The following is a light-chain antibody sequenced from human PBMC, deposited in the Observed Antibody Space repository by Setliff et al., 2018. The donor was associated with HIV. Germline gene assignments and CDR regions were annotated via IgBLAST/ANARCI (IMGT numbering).Light chain of an antibody. CDR2: EVT. Sequence: QSVLAQPPSASGSPGQSVTISCTGTSGDVGGYNYVSWYQQHPGKAPKLMIYEVTKRPSGVSSRFSGSKSGNTAALTISGLRAEDEGDYYCCSYARGTTYVFGTGTKVTVL. J-gene: IGLJ1*01. CDR3: CSYARGTTYV. V-gene: IGLV2-23*02. CDR1: SGDVGGYNY.